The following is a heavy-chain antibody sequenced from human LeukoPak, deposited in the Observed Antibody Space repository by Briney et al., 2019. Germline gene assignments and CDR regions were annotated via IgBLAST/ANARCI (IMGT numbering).Heavy chain of an antibody. J-gene: IGHJ4*02. CDR3: ARSEIYGDYGGLDF. Sequence: ASVKVSCKASGYTFTTYYMHWVRQAPGQGLEWMGIINPSGGSTNYAQKFQGRVTLTRDMSTSTVYMELSSLRSEDTAIFYCARSEIYGDYGGLDFWGQGTLVTVSS. CDR1: GYTFTTYY. V-gene: IGHV1-46*01. CDR2: INPSGGST. D-gene: IGHD4-17*01.